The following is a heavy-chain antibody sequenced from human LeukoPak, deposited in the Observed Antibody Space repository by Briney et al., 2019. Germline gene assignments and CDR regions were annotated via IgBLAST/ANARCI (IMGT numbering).Heavy chain of an antibody. V-gene: IGHV3-30*03. CDR2: ISYDGSNK. CDR3: ARDSRAWDSSGWTDLYYYYYYYMDV. J-gene: IGHJ6*03. CDR1: GFTFSSYG. D-gene: IGHD6-19*01. Sequence: GGSLRLSCAASGFTFSSYGMHWVRQAPGKGLEWVAVISYDGSNKYYADSVKGRFTISRDNSKNTLYLQMNSLRSDDTAVYYCARDSRAWDSSGWTDLYYYYYYYMDVWGKGTTVTISS.